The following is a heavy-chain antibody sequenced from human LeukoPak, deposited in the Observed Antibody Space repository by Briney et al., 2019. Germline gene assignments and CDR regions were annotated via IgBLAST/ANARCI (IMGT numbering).Heavy chain of an antibody. V-gene: IGHV5-51*01. J-gene: IGHJ6*02. CDR1: GYSFTNFW. CDR3: ARQHTQNYYYGMDV. Sequence: HGESLKISCKASGYSFTNFWIAWVRQMPGKGLEWMGIIDPGDSDTRNSPSFQGQVTISADKSITTAYLQWSSLKASDSAIYYCARQHTQNYYYGMDVWGQGTTVTVSS. D-gene: IGHD2-2*02. CDR2: IDPGDSDT.